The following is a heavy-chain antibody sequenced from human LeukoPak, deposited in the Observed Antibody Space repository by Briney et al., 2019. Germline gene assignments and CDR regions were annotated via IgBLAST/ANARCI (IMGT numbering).Heavy chain of an antibody. J-gene: IGHJ5*02. Sequence: PGRCLRLSCAASGFTFSSFFMHWVRQAPGKGLEYVSGMSANGGRTYYANSVKGRFTISRDNSKNTLYLHLGSLRPEDMAVYYCARGTRFITVAGTSLSFDPWGQGILVIVSS. CDR3: ARGTRFITVAGTSLSFDP. CDR2: MSANGGRT. CDR1: GFTFSSFF. V-gene: IGHV3-64*01. D-gene: IGHD6-19*01.